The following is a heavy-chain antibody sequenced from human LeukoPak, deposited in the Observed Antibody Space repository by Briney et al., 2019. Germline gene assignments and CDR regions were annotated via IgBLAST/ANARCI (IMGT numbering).Heavy chain of an antibody. J-gene: IGHJ4*02. CDR2: IWGDENHK. V-gene: IGHV3-33*01. CDR1: GFTLSSSG. D-gene: IGHD6-25*01. CDR3: ARDVGSAPFDY. Sequence: PGGSLRLSCAASGFTLSSSGMNWVRQAPGKGLEWVAVIWGDENHKYYGDSVRGRFTISRDNAKNTLYLQMDSLRVEDTAVYYCARDVGSAPFDYWGQGTLVTVSS.